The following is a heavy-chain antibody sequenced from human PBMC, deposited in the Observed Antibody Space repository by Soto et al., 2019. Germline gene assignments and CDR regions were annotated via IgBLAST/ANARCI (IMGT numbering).Heavy chain of an antibody. J-gene: IGHJ4*02. D-gene: IGHD2-2*01. CDR1: GFTFINHA. CDR3: AKVDCASSGCRLIDY. V-gene: IGHV3-23*01. CDR2: ITGSGETT. Sequence: VGSLRLSCAVSGFTFINHAMNWVRQAPGKGLEWVTAITGSGETTNYADSVKGRFTISRDNSRNTLYLQMNSLRAEDTAVYYCAKVDCASSGCRLIDYWGQGTLVTVSS.